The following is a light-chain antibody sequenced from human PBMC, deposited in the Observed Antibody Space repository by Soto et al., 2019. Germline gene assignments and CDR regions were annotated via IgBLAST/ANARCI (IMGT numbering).Light chain of an antibody. CDR2: GAS. CDR3: QHYGSLVLT. V-gene: IGKV3-20*01. CDR1: QSVSSSY. J-gene: IGKJ4*01. Sequence: EIVLTQSPGTLSLSPGERATLSCRASQSVSSSYLAWYQQKPGQAPRLLIYGASSRATGIPDRFSGSGSGTDFTRTISRLEPEDLAVYYCQHYGSLVLTFGGGTKVEIK.